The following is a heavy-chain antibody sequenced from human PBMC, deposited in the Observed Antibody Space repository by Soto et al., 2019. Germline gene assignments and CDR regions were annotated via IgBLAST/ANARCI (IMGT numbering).Heavy chain of an antibody. V-gene: IGHV3-33*06. CDR1: GFTFSSYG. CDR3: AKEDIITTTSGSPVGR. J-gene: IGHJ4*02. Sequence: QVQLVDSGGGVVQPGRSLTLSCVASGFTFSSYGMHWVRQAPGKGLEWVALIWFDGSNKYYADSVKGRFTISRDNSKNTLFLQMDSLRVEDTAVYYCAKEDIITTTSGSPVGRWGQGTLVTVSS. D-gene: IGHD3-10*01. CDR2: IWFDGSNK.